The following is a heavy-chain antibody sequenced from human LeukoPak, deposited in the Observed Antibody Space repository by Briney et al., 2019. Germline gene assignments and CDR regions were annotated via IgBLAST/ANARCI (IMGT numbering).Heavy chain of an antibody. CDR3: ARVHRMSVAAFYY. Sequence: SETLSLTCTVSGGSISRSRDYWGWIRQPPGKGLEWIGSIYYSGSTYSNPSLKSRVTISGDTSKNRFSLKLSSVTAADTAMYYCARVHRMSVAAFYYWGQGTLVTVSS. V-gene: IGHV4-39*07. CDR2: IYYSGST. CDR1: GGSISRSRDY. J-gene: IGHJ4*02. D-gene: IGHD6-13*01.